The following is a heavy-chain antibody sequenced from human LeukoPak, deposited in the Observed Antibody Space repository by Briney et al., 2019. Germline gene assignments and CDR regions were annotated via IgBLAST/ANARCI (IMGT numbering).Heavy chain of an antibody. CDR2: INHSGST. CDR1: GGSFSGYY. Sequence: SETLSLTCAVYGGSFSGYYWSWIRQPPGKGLEWIGEINHSGSTNYNPSPKSRVTISVDTSKNQFSLKLSSVTAADTAVYYCARGGVSTVVPYYFDYWGQGTLVPVSS. D-gene: IGHD4-23*01. J-gene: IGHJ4*02. CDR3: ARGGVSTVVPYYFDY. V-gene: IGHV4-34*01.